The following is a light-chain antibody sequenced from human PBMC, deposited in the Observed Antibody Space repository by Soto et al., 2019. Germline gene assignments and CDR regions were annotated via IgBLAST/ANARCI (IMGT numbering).Light chain of an antibody. CDR2: AAS. Sequence: DIQLTQSPSFLSASVGDIVTITFRASQGISSYLAWYQQKPGKAPELLIYAASTLQSGVPSRFSGSGSGTDFTLTISSLQPDDFATYYCQQYNSYSPLTFGGGTKVDIK. V-gene: IGKV1-9*01. CDR1: QGISSY. J-gene: IGKJ4*01. CDR3: QQYNSYSPLT.